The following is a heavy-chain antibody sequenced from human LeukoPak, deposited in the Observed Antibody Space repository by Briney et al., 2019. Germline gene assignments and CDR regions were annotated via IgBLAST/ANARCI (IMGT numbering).Heavy chain of an antibody. CDR3: ARGALSSTWDDPDGDLDY. J-gene: IGHJ4*02. CDR2: ISSSGSTI. Sequence: GGSLRLSCAASGFTFSDYYMSWIRQAPGKGLEWVSYISSSGSTIYYADSVKGRFTISRDNAKNSLYLQMNSLRAEDTAVYYCARGALSSTWDDPDGDLDYWGRGTLVTVSS. CDR1: GFTFSDYY. V-gene: IGHV3-11*01. D-gene: IGHD1-1*01.